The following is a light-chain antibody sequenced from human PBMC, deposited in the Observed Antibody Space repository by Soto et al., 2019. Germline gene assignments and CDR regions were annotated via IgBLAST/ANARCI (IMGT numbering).Light chain of an antibody. CDR2: GAS. CDR1: QSVSSSY. CDR3: QQYGSSLTWT. V-gene: IGKV3-20*01. J-gene: IGKJ1*01. Sequence: EIVLTQSPGTLSLSPGERATLSCRASQSVSSSYLAWYQQKPGQAPRLLIYGASSRATGIPDGFSGSGSGTDFTLTISTLEPEDFAVYYCQQYGSSLTWTFGQGNKVAIK.